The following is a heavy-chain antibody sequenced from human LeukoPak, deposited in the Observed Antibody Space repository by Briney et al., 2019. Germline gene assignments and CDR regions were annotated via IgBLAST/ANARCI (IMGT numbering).Heavy chain of an antibody. CDR2: IYQSGST. D-gene: IGHD2-2*01. CDR1: GYSITTGRY. J-gene: IGHJ4*02. V-gene: IGHV4-38-2*01. Sequence: SETLSLTCAVPGYSITTGRYWGWIRLPPGKGLEWIGSIYQSGSTYYNPSLKSRVTISVDTSKNQFSLKLRSVTAADTAAYYRARSLSTAEIDYWGQRTLVTVSS. CDR3: ARSLSTAEIDY.